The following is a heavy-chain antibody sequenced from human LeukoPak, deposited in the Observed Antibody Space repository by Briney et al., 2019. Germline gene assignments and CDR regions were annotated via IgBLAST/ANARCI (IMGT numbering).Heavy chain of an antibody. CDR2: MNPNSGNT. J-gene: IGHJ4*02. D-gene: IGHD3-16*02. V-gene: IGHV1-8*01. CDR1: GYTFTSYD. Sequence: GASVKVSCKASGYTFTSYDINWVRQATGQGLEGMGWMNPNSGNTGYAQKFQGRVTMTRNTSISTAYMELSSLRSEDTAVYYCARVSEGMLLTFGGVIVIPRPLDYWGQGTLVTVSS. CDR3: ARVSEGMLLTFGGVIVIPRPLDY.